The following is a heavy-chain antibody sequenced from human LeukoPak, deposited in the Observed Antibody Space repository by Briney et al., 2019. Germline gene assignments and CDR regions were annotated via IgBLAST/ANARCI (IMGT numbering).Heavy chain of an antibody. J-gene: IGHJ4*02. V-gene: IGHV1-2*02. CDR3: ARDSDSWYSFDY. CDR1: GYTFTSYD. CDR2: MNPNSGGT. D-gene: IGHD6-13*01. Sequence: GASVKVSCKASGYTFTSYDINWVRQATGQGLEWMGWMNPNSGGTNYAQKFQGRVTMTRDTSISTAYMELSRLRSDDTAVYYCARDSDSWYSFDYWGQGTLVTVSS.